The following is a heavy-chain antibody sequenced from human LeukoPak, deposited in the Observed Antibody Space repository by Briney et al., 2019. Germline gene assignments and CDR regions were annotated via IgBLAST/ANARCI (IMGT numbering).Heavy chain of an antibody. V-gene: IGHV5-51*01. CDR3: ARRSQEWLGVDY. Sequence: ESLKISCRGSRYSFANYWIGWVRQMPGKGLEWMGIIYPGDSNPKYSPSFQGQVTISADKSISTVYLQWSSLKASDTAMYYCARRSQEWLGVDYWGQGTLVTVSS. J-gene: IGHJ4*02. CDR2: IYPGDSNP. CDR1: RYSFANYW. D-gene: IGHD6-19*01.